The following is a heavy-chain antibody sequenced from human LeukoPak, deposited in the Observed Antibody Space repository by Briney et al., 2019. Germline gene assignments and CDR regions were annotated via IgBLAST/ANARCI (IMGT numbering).Heavy chain of an antibody. CDR1: GGSISSYY. CDR3: ASGRAGDFDY. Sequence: SETLSLTCTVSGGSISSYYWSWTRQPPGKGLEWIGYIYYSGSTNYNPSLKSRVTISVDTSKNQFSLKLSSVTAADTAVYYCASGRAGDFDYWGQGTLVTVSS. D-gene: IGHD6-13*01. J-gene: IGHJ4*02. CDR2: IYYSGST. V-gene: IGHV4-59*01.